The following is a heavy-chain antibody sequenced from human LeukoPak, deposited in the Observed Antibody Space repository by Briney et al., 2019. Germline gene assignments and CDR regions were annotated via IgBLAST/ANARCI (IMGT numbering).Heavy chain of an antibody. J-gene: IGHJ3*02. CDR1: GYSFTAYW. CDR2: IHPGDSDT. CDR3: GRHQHSGSYGAFDI. D-gene: IGHD1-26*01. Sequence: VESLKISCEGSGYSFTAYWIGWVRQMPGKGLEWVGIIHPGDSDTRYSPSFQGQVTISADKSIITAYLQWSSLKASDTAMYYCGRHQHSGSYGAFDIWGQGTMVTVSS. V-gene: IGHV5-51*01.